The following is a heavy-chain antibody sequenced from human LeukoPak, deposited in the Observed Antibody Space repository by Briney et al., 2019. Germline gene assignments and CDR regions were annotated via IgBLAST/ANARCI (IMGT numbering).Heavy chain of an antibody. Sequence: PGGSLRLSCAASGCTFSSYGMHWVRQAPGKGLEWVAVISYDGSNKYYADSVKGRFTISRDNSKNTLYLQMNSLRAEDTAVYYCAKSGRIVGATFFDYWGQGTLVTVSS. CDR1: GCTFSSYG. D-gene: IGHD1-26*01. CDR3: AKSGRIVGATFFDY. CDR2: ISYDGSNK. J-gene: IGHJ4*02. V-gene: IGHV3-30*18.